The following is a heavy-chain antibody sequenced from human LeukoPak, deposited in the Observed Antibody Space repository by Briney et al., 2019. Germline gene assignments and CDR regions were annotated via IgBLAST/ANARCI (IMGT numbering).Heavy chain of an antibody. D-gene: IGHD6-13*01. CDR3: AAAAGTWGKWFDP. CDR1: GGSISSNIYH. J-gene: IGHJ5*02. CDR2: IPYSGSA. V-gene: IGHV4-39*01. Sequence: SETLSLTCTVSGGSISSNIYHWGWIRQPPGKGLEWIGTIPYSGSAYYNPSLKSRVTTSVDTSKNQFSLKLSSVTAADTAVYYCAAAAGTWGKWFDPWGQGTLVTVSS.